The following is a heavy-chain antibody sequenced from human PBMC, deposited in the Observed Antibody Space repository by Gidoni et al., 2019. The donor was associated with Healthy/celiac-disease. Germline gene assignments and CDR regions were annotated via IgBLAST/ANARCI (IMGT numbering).Heavy chain of an antibody. CDR3: ASAVPQQPYPTDY. CDR1: GFTFSSYS. V-gene: IGHV3-21*01. Sequence: EVQLMESGGGLVKPGGSLRRSGVASGFTFSSYSMNWGRQARGKGLEWVSSISSSSRYIYYADSVKGRFNISRDNAKNSLYLQMNSLRAEDTAVYYCASAVPQQPYPTDYWGQGTLVTVSS. D-gene: IGHD6-13*01. J-gene: IGHJ4*02. CDR2: ISSSSRYI.